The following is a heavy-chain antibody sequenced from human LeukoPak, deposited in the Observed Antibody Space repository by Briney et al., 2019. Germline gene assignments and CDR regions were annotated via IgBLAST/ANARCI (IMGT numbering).Heavy chain of an antibody. J-gene: IGHJ4*02. V-gene: IGHV3-73*01. Sequence: GGSLKLSCAASGFTFSASTMHWVRQASGKGLEWVGCIRSKGNSYATAYAASVKGRFTISRDDSKNTAYLQMNSLKTEDTAVYYCTRHEDCSGASCYSPHDYWGQGTLVTVSS. CDR2: IRSKGNSYAT. CDR1: GFTFSAST. D-gene: IGHD2-15*01. CDR3: TRHEDCSGASCYSPHDY.